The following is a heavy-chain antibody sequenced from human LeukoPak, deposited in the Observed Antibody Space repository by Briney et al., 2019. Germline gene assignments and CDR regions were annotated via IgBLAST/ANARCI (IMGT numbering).Heavy chain of an antibody. V-gene: IGHV3-23*01. D-gene: IGHD3-3*01. CDR3: ARDRIYDFIKNTDDYHYGMDV. J-gene: IGHJ6*02. CDR1: GFTFSNYA. Sequence: PGGSLRLSCAASGFTFSNYAMTWVRQAPGKGPEWVSGISVGGGSTYYADSVKGRITVSRDNSKNTVYLQMNSLRAEDTAVYYCARDRIYDFIKNTDDYHYGMDVWGQGTTITVSS. CDR2: ISVGGGST.